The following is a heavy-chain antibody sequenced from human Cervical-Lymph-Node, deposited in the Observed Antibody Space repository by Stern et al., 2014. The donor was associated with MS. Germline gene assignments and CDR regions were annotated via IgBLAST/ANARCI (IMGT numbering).Heavy chain of an antibody. CDR3: ARDKEDTNMAFRYFDN. J-gene: IGHJ4*02. V-gene: IGHV4-61*02. Sequence: QVQLQESGPGLVKPSQTLSLTCTVSGGSVGSGSYDWSWIRQPAGKGLEWIGRIYTTGSTYYNPSLKSRVSISIDPSKNQFSLKLPSVTAADTAVYYCARDKEDTNMAFRYFDNWGQGTLVTVSS. CDR1: GGSVGSGSYD. D-gene: IGHD5-18*01. CDR2: IYTTGST.